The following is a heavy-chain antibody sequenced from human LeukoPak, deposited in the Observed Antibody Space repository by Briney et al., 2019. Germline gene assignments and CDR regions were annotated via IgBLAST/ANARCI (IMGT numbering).Heavy chain of an antibody. CDR2: ISYAGST. CDR3: AREDTEVDY. J-gene: IGHJ4*02. Sequence: PSETLSLTRTVSGASISSTGSYWAWIRQPPGKGLDWIGTISYAGSTNYNPSLNTRVTISTDTSNNQFSLRLSSVTAADTAVYYCAREDTEVDYWGQGTLVTVSS. V-gene: IGHV4-39*07. CDR1: GASISSTGSY. D-gene: IGHD5-18*01.